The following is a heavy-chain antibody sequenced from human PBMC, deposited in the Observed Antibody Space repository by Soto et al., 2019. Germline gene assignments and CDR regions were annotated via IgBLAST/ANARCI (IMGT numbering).Heavy chain of an antibody. CDR1: GFPFSSYG. V-gene: IGHV3-30*18. Sequence: QVQLVESGGGVVQPGRSLRLSCAASGFPFSSYGIHWVRQAPGKGLEWVAVISYDGSNKYYADSVKGRFTISRDNSKNTLYLQMNSLRAEDTAIYYCAKDPYSSGWAWYYFDYWGQGTLVTVSS. CDR2: ISYDGSNK. J-gene: IGHJ4*02. CDR3: AKDPYSSGWAWYYFDY. D-gene: IGHD6-19*01.